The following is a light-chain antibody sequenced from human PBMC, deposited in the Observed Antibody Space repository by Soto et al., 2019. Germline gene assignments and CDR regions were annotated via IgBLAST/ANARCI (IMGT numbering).Light chain of an antibody. V-gene: IGLV2-14*01. CDR3: SSYTSKSSLI. Sequence: QSVLTQPASGSGSTVQSITISCAGTMRDVGAYNLVSWYQQHPGRATQLIIYEVRNRPSGISFRFSGSKSGNTASLTSSGLQDEDEADYYCSSYTSKSSLIFGGGTKLTV. J-gene: IGLJ2*01. CDR1: MRDVGAYNL. CDR2: EVR.